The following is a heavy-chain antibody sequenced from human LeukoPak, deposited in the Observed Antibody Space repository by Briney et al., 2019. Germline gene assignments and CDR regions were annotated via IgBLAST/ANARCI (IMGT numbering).Heavy chain of an antibody. CDR3: ARDLGNYDFWSGPPGSMDV. V-gene: IGHV3-21*01. CDR1: GFTFSSYS. CDR2: ISSSSSYI. J-gene: IGHJ6*02. D-gene: IGHD3-3*01. Sequence: GGSLSLSCAASGFTFSSYSMNWVRQAPGKGLEWVSSISSSSSYIYYADSVKGRFTISRDNAKNSLYLQMNSLRAEDTAVYYCARDLGNYDFWSGPPGSMDVWGQGTTVTVSS.